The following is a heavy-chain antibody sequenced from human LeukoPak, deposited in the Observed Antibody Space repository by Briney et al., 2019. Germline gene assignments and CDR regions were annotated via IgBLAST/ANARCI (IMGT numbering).Heavy chain of an antibody. J-gene: IGHJ4*02. CDR2: INHSGST. CDR3: ARQNYDSSVEFDY. Sequence: SETLSLTCAVYGGSFSGYYWSWIRQPPGKGLEWIGEINHSGSTNYNPSLKSRVTISVDTSKNQFSLKLSSVTAADTAMYYCARQNYDSSVEFDYWGQGTLVTVSS. CDR1: GGSFSGYY. D-gene: IGHD3-22*01. V-gene: IGHV4-34*01.